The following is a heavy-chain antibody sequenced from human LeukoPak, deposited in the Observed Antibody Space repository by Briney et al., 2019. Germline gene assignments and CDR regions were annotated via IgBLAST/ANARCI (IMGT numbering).Heavy chain of an antibody. V-gene: IGHV3-23*01. CDR1: GFTFSSYA. D-gene: IGHD6-6*01. Sequence: GWSLRLSCAASGFTFSSYAMSWVRQAPGKGLEWVSTITGSGDSTYYADSVKGRFTISRDNSKNTLYLQMSTLRAEDTAVYYCAKFVTARIFDCWGQGTLVTVSS. CDR2: ITGSGDST. CDR3: AKFVTARIFDC. J-gene: IGHJ4*02.